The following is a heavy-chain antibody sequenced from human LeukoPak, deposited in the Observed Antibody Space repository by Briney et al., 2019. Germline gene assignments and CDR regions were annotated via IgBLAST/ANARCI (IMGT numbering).Heavy chain of an antibody. D-gene: IGHD2-15*01. Sequence: PSETLSLTCTVSGGSISSYYWSWIRQPPGKGLEWIGYIYYSGSTNYNPSLKSRVTISVDTSKNQFSLKLSSVTAADTAVYYCARLGYCSGGSCYAHAPYYYYYMDVWGKGTTVTVSS. CDR2: IYYSGST. CDR1: GGSISSYY. CDR3: ARLGYCSGGSCYAHAPYYYYYMDV. V-gene: IGHV4-59*01. J-gene: IGHJ6*03.